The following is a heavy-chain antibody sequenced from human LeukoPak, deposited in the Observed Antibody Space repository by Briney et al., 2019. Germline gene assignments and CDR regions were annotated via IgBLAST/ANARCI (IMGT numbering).Heavy chain of an antibody. CDR3: ARWRGYYYNYFDY. CDR2: INPNSGGT. J-gene: IGHJ4*02. Sequence: ASVKVSCKASGYTFTGYYMHWVRQAPGQGLEWMGWINPNSGGTNYAQKFQGRVTMTRDTSINTAYMELSRLRSDDTAVYYCARWRGYYYNYFDYWGQGTLVTVSS. CDR1: GYTFTGYY. D-gene: IGHD3-22*01. V-gene: IGHV1-2*02.